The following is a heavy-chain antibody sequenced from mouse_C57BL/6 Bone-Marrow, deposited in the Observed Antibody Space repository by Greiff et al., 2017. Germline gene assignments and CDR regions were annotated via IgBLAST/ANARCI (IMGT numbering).Heavy chain of an antibody. CDR2: IDPENGDT. V-gene: IGHV14-4*01. D-gene: IGHD2-5*01. CDR3: TDSNLLYGYFDV. Sequence: VQLQQSGAELVRPGASVKLSCTASGFNIKDDYMHWVKQRPEQGLEWIGWIDPENGDTEYASKFQGKATITADTSSNTAYLQLSSLTSEDTAVYYCTDSNLLYGYFDVWGTGTTGTVSA. CDR1: GFNIKDDY. J-gene: IGHJ1*03.